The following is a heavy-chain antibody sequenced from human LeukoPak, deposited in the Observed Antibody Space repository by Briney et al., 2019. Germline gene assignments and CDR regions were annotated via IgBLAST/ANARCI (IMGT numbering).Heavy chain of an antibody. Sequence: ASVKVSCKASGYTFTSYGISWVRQAPGQGLEWMGWISAYNGNTNYAQKLQGRVTMTTDTSTSTAYMELRSLRSDDTAVYYCARDQAIIVGATGGLDYWGQGTLVTVSS. CDR3: ARDQAIIVGATGGLDY. V-gene: IGHV1-18*01. J-gene: IGHJ4*02. D-gene: IGHD1-26*01. CDR2: ISAYNGNT. CDR1: GYTFTSYG.